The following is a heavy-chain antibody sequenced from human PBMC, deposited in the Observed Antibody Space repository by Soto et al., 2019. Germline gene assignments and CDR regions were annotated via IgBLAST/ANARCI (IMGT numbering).Heavy chain of an antibody. CDR2: ISSSTSHT. J-gene: IGHJ4*02. Sequence: GGSLRLSCAVSGFTFGDYYMTWIRQAPGKGLEWVSYISSSTSHTNYADSVKGRFTISRDNAKNSLFLQMNSLRAEDTAVYYCARGRGAAADYFAFWGQGTLVTVSS. CDR1: GFTFGDYY. V-gene: IGHV3-11*05. D-gene: IGHD6-13*01. CDR3: ARGRGAAADYFAF.